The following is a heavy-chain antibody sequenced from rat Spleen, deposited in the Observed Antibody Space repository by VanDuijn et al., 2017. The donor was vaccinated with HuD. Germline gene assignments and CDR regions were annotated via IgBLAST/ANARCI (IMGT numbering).Heavy chain of an antibody. CDR3: ARHPQLGVYWYFDF. CDR2: ILYDDTNT. V-gene: IGHV5-17*01. Sequence: EVQLVESGGGLVQPGRSLKVSCAASGFTFSEYAMAWVRQVPERGLEWVASILYDDTNTFYRDSVKGRFTIFRDNAKSTLYLQRDSLRSEDTATYYCARHPQLGVYWYFDFWGPGTMVTVSA. D-gene: IGHD5-1*01. CDR1: GFTFSEYA. J-gene: IGHJ1*01.